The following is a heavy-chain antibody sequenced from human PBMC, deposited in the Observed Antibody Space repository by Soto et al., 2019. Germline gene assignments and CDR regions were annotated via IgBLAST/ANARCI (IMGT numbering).Heavy chain of an antibody. CDR2: ISSSSSTI. CDR1: GFTFSSYS. J-gene: IGHJ3*02. V-gene: IGHV3-48*02. D-gene: IGHD3-22*01. Sequence: GGSLRLSCAASGFTFSSYSMNWVRQAPGKGLEWVSYISSSSSTIYYADSVKGRFTISRDNAKNSLYLQMNSLRDEDTAVYYCARDIWTMTVDPVVFDIWGQGTMVTVSS. CDR3: ARDIWTMTVDPVVFDI.